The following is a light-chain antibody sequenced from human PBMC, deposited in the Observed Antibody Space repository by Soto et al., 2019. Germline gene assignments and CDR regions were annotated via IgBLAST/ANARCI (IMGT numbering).Light chain of an antibody. V-gene: IGLV2-14*01. J-gene: IGLJ3*02. CDR2: EVT. CDR1: SSDVGGYNY. Sequence: QSALTQPAFVSGSPGQSITISCTGTSSDVGGYNYVSWYQQHPGKAPKLMICEVTNRPSGVSNRFSGSKSGNTASLTISGLQAEDEADYYCSSYTSSYTGVFGGGTKLTVL. CDR3: SSYTSSYTGV.